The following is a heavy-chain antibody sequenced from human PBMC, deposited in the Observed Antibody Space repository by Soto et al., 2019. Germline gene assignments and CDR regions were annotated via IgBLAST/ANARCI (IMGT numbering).Heavy chain of an antibody. J-gene: IGHJ6*02. V-gene: IGHV1-69*13. CDR3: ARGPYYDILTGHYGMDV. CDR1: GGTFSGYA. D-gene: IGHD3-9*01. CDR2: IIPIFGTA. Sequence: ASVKVSCKASGGTFSGYAISWVRQAPGQGLEWMGGIIPIFGTANYAQKFQGRVTITADESTSTAYMELSSLRSEDTAVYYCARGPYYDILTGHYGMDVWGQGTTVTVSS.